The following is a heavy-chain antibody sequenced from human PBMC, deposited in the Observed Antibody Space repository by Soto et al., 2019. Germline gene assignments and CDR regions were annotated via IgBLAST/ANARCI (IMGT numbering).Heavy chain of an antibody. J-gene: IGHJ4*02. D-gene: IGHD2-15*01. V-gene: IGHV4-34*01. CDR3: ARGPKGRYCSGGSCAKSFDY. CDR2: INHSGST. CDR1: GWSFSGYY. Sequence: SETLSLACAVYGWSFSGYYWSWIRQPPGKGLEWIGEINHSGSTNYNPSLKSRVTISVDTSKNQFSLKLSSVTAADTAVYYCARGPKGRYCSGGSCAKSFDYWGQGTLVTVSS.